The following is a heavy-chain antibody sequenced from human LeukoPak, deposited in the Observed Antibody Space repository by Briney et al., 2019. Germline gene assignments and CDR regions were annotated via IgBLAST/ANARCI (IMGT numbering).Heavy chain of an antibody. CDR2: INHSGST. Sequence: LETLSLTCAVYGGSFSGSYWSWIRQPPGKGLEWIGEINHSGSTNYNPSLKSRVTISVDRSKKQFSLRLSSVTAADTALYYCARRERAVRAFDIRGQGTMVTVSS. V-gene: IGHV4-34*01. D-gene: IGHD5-24*01. J-gene: IGHJ3*02. CDR1: GGSFSGSY. CDR3: ARRERAVRAFDI.